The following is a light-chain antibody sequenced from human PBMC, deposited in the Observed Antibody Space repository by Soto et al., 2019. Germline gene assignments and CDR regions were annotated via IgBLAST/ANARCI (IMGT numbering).Light chain of an antibody. J-gene: IGKJ1*01. CDR2: AAS. Sequence: IQMTRSPSSLSASVGGGDTVNCRASQGISNYLAWYQQKPGKVPKLLIYAASTLQSGVPSRFSGSGSGTDFTLTISSLQPEDVATYYCQKYNSARWTFGQGTKVDIK. CDR3: QKYNSARWT. V-gene: IGKV1-27*01. CDR1: QGISNY.